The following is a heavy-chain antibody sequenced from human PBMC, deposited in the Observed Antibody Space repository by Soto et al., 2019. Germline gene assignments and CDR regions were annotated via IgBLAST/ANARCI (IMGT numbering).Heavy chain of an antibody. V-gene: IGHV1-18*01. CDR1: GYTFTIYG. CDR2: ISAYNGNT. Sequence: GASVKVTCKASGYTFTIYGIIWVRQAPGQGLEWMGWISAYNGNTNYAQKLQGRVTMTTDTSTSTAYMELSSLRSDDAAVYYCARCMNRYDSSGYYYLDYWGQGTLVTVSS. CDR3: ARCMNRYDSSGYYYLDY. D-gene: IGHD3-22*01. J-gene: IGHJ4*02.